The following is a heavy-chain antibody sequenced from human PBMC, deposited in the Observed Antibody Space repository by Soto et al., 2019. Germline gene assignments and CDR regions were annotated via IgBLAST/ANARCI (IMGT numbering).Heavy chain of an antibody. CDR3: ARSAGYCSSTNCHVSWFGP. Sequence: PGESLKISCKGSGYSFTSYWISWVRQMPGKGLEWMGRIDPSDSYTNYSPSFQGHVTISADKSISTAYLQWSSLKASDTAVYYCARSAGYCSSTNCHVSWFGPWGQGTLVTVSS. D-gene: IGHD2-2*01. CDR1: GYSFTSYW. V-gene: IGHV5-10-1*01. CDR2: IDPSDSYT. J-gene: IGHJ5*02.